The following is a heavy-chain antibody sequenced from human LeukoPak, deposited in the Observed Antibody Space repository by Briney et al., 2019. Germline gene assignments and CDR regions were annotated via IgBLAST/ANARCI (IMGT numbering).Heavy chain of an antibody. CDR1: GFVLSSYE. V-gene: IGHV3-23*01. Sequence: PGGSLRLSCTGSGFVLSSYEMTWFRQAPGEGLEWVSSVDYSGDSPYYADSARGRFTISRDNTKNILYLQLSSLRVEDTAVYYCTRNSDWYGITWGQGTLVAVSS. CDR2: VDYSGDSP. D-gene: IGHD6-19*01. CDR3: TRNSDWYGIT. J-gene: IGHJ4*02.